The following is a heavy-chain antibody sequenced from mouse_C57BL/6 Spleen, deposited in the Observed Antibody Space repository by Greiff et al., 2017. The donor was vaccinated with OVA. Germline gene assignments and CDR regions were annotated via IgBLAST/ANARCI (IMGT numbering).Heavy chain of an antibody. J-gene: IGHJ3*01. CDR2: IWGDGST. V-gene: IGHV2-3*01. Sequence: VKLVESGPGLVAPSQSLSITCTVSGFSLTSYGVSWVRQPPGKGLEWLGVIWGDGSTNYHSALISRLSISQDNSKSQVFLTLISLQTADTATYYCAKNYYGSRDWFAYWGQGTLVTVSA. CDR1: GFSLTSYG. CDR3: AKNYYGSRDWFAY. D-gene: IGHD1-1*01.